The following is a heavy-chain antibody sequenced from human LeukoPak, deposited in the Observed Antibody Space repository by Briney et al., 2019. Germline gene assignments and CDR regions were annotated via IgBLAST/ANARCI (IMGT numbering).Heavy chain of an antibody. V-gene: IGHV1-18*04. D-gene: IGHD2-2*01. CDR2: ISAYNGNT. J-gene: IGHJ6*02. Sequence: ASVKVSCKASGYTFTAYFIRWVRQAPGQGLEWMGWISAYNGNTNYAQKLQGRVTMTTDTSTSTAYMELRSLRSDDTAVCYCARDVDIVVVPLTSNQYYYYGMDVWGQGTTVTVSS. CDR3: ARDVDIVVVPLTSNQYYYYGMDV. CDR1: GYTFTAYF.